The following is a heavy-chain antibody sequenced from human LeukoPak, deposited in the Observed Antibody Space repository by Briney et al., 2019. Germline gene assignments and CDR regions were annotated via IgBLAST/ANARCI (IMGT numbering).Heavy chain of an antibody. J-gene: IGHJ6*04. V-gene: IGHV3-30*04. D-gene: IGHD3-10*02. CDR2: ISYDGGNK. CDR1: GFTFSSYA. Sequence: GGSLRLSCAASGFTFSSYAMHWVRQAPGKGLEWVAVISYDGGNKYYADSVKGRFTISRDNAKNSLYLQMNSLRAEDTAVYYCAELGITMIGGVWGKGTTVTISS. CDR3: AELGITMIGGV.